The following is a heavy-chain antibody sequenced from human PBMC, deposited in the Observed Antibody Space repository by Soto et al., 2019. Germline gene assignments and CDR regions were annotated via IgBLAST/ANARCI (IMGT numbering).Heavy chain of an antibody. J-gene: IGHJ4*02. V-gene: IGHV4-39*01. D-gene: IGHD2-15*01. CDR2: IYYSGST. CDR3: ARQGIRSTVVSHGAFDY. Sequence: QLQLQESGPGLVKPSETLSLTCTVSGGSISSSSYYWGWIRQPPGKGLEWIGSIYYSGSTYYNPSLKSRVTISVDTSKNQFSLKLSSVTAADTAVYYCARQGIRSTVVSHGAFDYWGQGTLVTVSS. CDR1: GGSISSSSYY.